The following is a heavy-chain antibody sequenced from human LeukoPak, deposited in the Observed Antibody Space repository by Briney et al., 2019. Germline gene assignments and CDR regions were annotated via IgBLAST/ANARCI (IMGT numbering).Heavy chain of an antibody. J-gene: IGHJ3*02. Sequence: WVRQAPGKGLEWIGSIYYSGSTYYNPSLKSRVTISVDTSKNQFSLKLSSVTAADSAVYYCARGDGAWAFDIWGQGTMVTVSS. CDR2: IYYSGST. CDR3: ARGDGAWAFDI. V-gene: IGHV4-39*07. D-gene: IGHD4-17*01.